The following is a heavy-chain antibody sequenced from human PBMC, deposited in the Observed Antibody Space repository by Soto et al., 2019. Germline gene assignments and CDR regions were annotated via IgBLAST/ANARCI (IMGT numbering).Heavy chain of an antibody. CDR1: GFPFSRYE. J-gene: IGHJ5*02. V-gene: IGHV3-30*03. Sequence: PGGSLRLSCAASGFPFSRYEIHWVRQVPGRGLEWVALISHDGSNKYYVDSVKGRFIISRDNSKNTVYLQMNSLRTEDTALYYCATDAAFDTRNLHHWGSGTLVTVSS. D-gene: IGHD3-3*02. CDR2: ISHDGSNK. CDR3: ATDAAFDTRNLHH.